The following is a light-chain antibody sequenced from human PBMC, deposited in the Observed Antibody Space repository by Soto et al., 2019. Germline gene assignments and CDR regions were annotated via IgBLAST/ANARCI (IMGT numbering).Light chain of an antibody. CDR3: QQYYRTPLT. CDR2: WAS. CDR1: QSVLYSSNNKNY. Sequence: DIVMTQSPDSLAVSLGERATINCKSSQSVLYSSNNKNYLAWYQQKPGQPPKLLVYWASTRQSGVPDRFSGSGSGTDFTLTISRLQAEDVAVYYCQQYYRTPLTFGGGTKVDIK. J-gene: IGKJ4*01. V-gene: IGKV4-1*01.